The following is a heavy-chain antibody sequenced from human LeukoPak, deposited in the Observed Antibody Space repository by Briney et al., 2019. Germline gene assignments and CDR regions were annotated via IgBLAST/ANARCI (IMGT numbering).Heavy chain of an antibody. CDR3: ARVKTAQTYYDFWSGYYWNDAFDI. CDR2: MNPNSGNT. D-gene: IGHD3-3*01. J-gene: IGHJ3*02. V-gene: IGHV1-8*01. Sequence: ALVTVSCKASGYTFTSYDINWVRQATGQGLEWMGWMNPNSGNTGYAQKFQGRVTMTRNTSISTAYMELGSLRSEDTAVYYCARVKTAQTYYDFWSGYYWNDAFDIWGQGTMVTVSS. CDR1: GYTFTSYD.